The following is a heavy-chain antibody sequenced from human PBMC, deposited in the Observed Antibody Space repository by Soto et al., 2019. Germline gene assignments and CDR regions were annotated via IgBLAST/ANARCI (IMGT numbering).Heavy chain of an antibody. J-gene: IGHJ4*02. V-gene: IGHV1-69*13. D-gene: IGHD7-27*01. CDR2: IIPIFGTA. Sequence: GASVKVSCKASGGTFSSYAISWVRQAPGQGLEWMGGIIPIFGTANYAQKFQGRVTITADESTSTAYMELSSLRSEDTAVYYCARDRGDTTRSGYWGQGTLVTVSS. CDR3: ARDRGDTTRSGY. CDR1: GGTFSSYA.